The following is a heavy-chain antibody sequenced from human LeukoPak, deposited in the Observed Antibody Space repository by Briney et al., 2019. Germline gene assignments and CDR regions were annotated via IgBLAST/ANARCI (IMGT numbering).Heavy chain of an antibody. CDR2: IIPILGIA. CDR3: ARMYGQHLVRKEYFQH. V-gene: IGHV1-69*02. J-gene: IGHJ1*01. CDR1: GGTFSSYT. Sequence: SVKVSCKASGGTFSSYTISWVRQAPGQGLEWMGRIIPILGIANYAQKFQGRVTITADKSTSTAYMQLSSLRAEDTAVYYCARMYGQHLVRKEYFQHWGQGTLVTVSS. D-gene: IGHD6-13*01.